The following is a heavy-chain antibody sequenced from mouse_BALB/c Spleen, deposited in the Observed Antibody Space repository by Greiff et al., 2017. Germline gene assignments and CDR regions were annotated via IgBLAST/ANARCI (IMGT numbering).Heavy chain of an antibody. CDR2: IYPGDGDT. J-gene: IGHJ4*01. V-gene: IGHV1-87*01. D-gene: IGHD2-1*01. CDR3: ANPGNYGAMDY. Sequence: VQLQQSGAELARPGASVKLSCKASGYTFTSYWMQWVKQRPGQGLEWIGAIYPGDGDTRYTQKFKGKATLTADKSSSTAYMQLSSLASEDSAVYYCANPGNYGAMDYWGQGTSVTVSS. CDR1: GYTFTSYW.